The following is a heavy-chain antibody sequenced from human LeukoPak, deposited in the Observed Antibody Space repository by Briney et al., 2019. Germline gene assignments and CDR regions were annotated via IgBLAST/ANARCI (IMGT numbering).Heavy chain of an antibody. D-gene: IGHD6-19*01. V-gene: IGHV3-7*01. CDR2: IKQDGGEK. CDR3: ARDSRTGRYHDY. J-gene: IGHJ4*02. CDR1: GFTFSNYW. Sequence: GGSLRLSCAVSGFTFSNYWMSWVRQTPEKGLECVANIKQDGGEKYYVDSVKGRFTFSRDNTKNSLYLEMTSLRAEDTAVYYCARDSRTGRYHDYWGQGTLVTVSS.